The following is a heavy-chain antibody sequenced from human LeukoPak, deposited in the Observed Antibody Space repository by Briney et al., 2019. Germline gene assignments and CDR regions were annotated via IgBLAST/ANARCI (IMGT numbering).Heavy chain of an antibody. D-gene: IGHD2-2*01. J-gene: IGHJ4*02. CDR3: ATSQLLSLDY. CDR1: GGSISSYY. V-gene: IGHV4-59*01. CDR2: IYYSGST. Sequence: SETLSLTCTVSGGSISSYYWSWIRQPPGKGLEWIGYIYYSGSTNYNPSLKSRVTISVDTSKNQFSLKLSSVTAADTAVYYCATSQLLSLDYWGQGTLVTVSS.